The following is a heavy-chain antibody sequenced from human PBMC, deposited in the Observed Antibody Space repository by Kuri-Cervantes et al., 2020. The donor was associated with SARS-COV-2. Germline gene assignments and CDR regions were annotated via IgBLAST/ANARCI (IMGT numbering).Heavy chain of an antibody. CDR2: ISYDGSNK. V-gene: IGHV3-30*18. Sequence: LSLTCAASGFTFSTYGMHWVRQAPGKGLEWVAVISYDGSNKNYADSVKGRFTISRDNSKNTLYLQMNSLRAEDTAVYYCAKERTSGYSYGWNYYYYGMDVWGQGTTVTVSS. CDR3: AKERTSGYSYGWNYYYYGMDV. J-gene: IGHJ6*02. CDR1: GFTFSTYG. D-gene: IGHD5-18*01.